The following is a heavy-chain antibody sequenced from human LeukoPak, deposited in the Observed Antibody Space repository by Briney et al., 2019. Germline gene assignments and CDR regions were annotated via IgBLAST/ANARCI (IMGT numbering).Heavy chain of an antibody. CDR2: ISYTGTYI. J-gene: IGHJ5*02. V-gene: IGHV3-21*01. D-gene: IGHD1-7*01. CDR1: AFSLSAYN. Sequence: GGSLRLSCAASAFSLSAYNMNWVRQAPGKGLEWVSSISYTGTYIYYADSVKGRFTISRDNAQNSLYLQMNSLRAEDTAVYYRARDRIITGTTKTLSWFDPWGQGTLVTVSS. CDR3: ARDRIITGTTKTLSWFDP.